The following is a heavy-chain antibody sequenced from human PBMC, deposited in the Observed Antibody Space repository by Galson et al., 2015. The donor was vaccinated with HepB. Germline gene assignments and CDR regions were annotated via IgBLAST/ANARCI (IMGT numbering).Heavy chain of an antibody. J-gene: IGHJ3*02. CDR1: GGSISRFH. Sequence: ETLSLTCSVSGGSISRFHWTWIRQPAGKGLEWIGRIFSSGRTTYNPSLNSRVTMSVDTFRNQFSLKMTSMTAADTAVYFCARNRGGDSWDDAFDIWAQGTKVTVSS. CDR2: IFSSGRT. D-gene: IGHD2-21*02. V-gene: IGHV4-4*07. CDR3: ARNRGGDSWDDAFDI.